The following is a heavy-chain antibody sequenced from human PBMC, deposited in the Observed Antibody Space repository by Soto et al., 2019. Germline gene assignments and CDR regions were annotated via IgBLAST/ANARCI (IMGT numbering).Heavy chain of an antibody. D-gene: IGHD6-13*01. CDR1: GGTFSRHA. V-gene: IGHV1-69*01. Sequence: QVQLVQSGAEVRKPGSSVKVSCKASGGTFSRHAISWVRQAPGQGLEWMGGIIPIFGTANHAQKFQGRVTIIADESTSTVYMELSSLRSEDTAMYYCAKAKTPPPPRYSSSWYYYGLDVWGQGTTVTVSS. J-gene: IGHJ6*02. CDR3: AKAKTPPPPRYSSSWYYYGLDV. CDR2: IIPIFGTA.